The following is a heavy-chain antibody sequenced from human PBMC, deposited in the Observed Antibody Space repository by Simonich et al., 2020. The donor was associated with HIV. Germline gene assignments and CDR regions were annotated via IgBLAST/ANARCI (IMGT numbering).Heavy chain of an antibody. V-gene: IGHV1-2*02. CDR3: ARILPIKIIDSDAFDI. J-gene: IGHJ3*02. CDR2: INPNSGGT. Sequence: QVQLVQSGAEVKKPGASVKVSCKASGYTFTGYYMHGVRQAPGKGLEWRGWINPNSGGTNAAQKFQGRVTMTRDTSISTAYMELSRLRSDDTAVYYCARILPIKIIDSDAFDIWGQGTMVTVSS. CDR1: GYTFTGYY.